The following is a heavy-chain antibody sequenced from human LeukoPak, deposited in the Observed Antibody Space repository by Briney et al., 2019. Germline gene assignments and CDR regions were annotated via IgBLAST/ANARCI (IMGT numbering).Heavy chain of an antibody. D-gene: IGHD6-13*01. CDR1: GSRLTDNW. CDR2: IYPGDSDT. V-gene: IGHV5-51*01. Sequence: GASLKISCKISGSRLTDNWIGWVRQVPGKGLEWMGLIYPGDSDTRYSPSFQGQVTFSVDMSISTAYLQLSGLRASDTAIYYCVRFGLTSSLDYWGQGTLVTVSS. J-gene: IGHJ4*02. CDR3: VRFGLTSSLDY.